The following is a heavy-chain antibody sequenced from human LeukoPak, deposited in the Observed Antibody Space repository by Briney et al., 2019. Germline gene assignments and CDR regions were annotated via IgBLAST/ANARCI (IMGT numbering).Heavy chain of an antibody. CDR1: GFTFSSYW. Sequence: GGSLRLSCAASGFTFSSYWMSWVRQAPGKGLEWVANIKQDGSQKYYVDSVKGRFSISRDNAKNSLYLQMNSLRAEDTAVYYCARDVGGIVGATTFDYWGQGTLVTVSS. J-gene: IGHJ4*02. D-gene: IGHD1-26*01. V-gene: IGHV3-7*01. CDR3: ARDVGGIVGATTFDY. CDR2: IKQDGSQK.